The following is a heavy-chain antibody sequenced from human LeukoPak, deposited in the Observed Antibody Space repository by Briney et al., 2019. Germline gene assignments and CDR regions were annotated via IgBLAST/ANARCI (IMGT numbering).Heavy chain of an antibody. CDR2: IYYSGRT. CDR3: ARVGWELLGPFYH. Sequence: SETLSLTCTVSGGSITSYYWSWIRQPPGKGLEWIGYIYYSGRTNYNTSLKSRVTISVDRSKKQFSLKLRSVIAADTAVYYCARVGWELLGPFYHWGQGTLVTVSS. CDR1: GGSITSYY. V-gene: IGHV4-59*01. D-gene: IGHD1-26*01. J-gene: IGHJ4*02.